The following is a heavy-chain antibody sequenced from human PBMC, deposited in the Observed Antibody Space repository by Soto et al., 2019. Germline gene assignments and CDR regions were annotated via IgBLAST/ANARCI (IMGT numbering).Heavy chain of an antibody. Sequence: QVQLVQSGAEVKKPGASVKVACKTSGFTFSKYYMHWVRQAPGQGLEWVGVINPSGRTTSYAQKFLVRVTVTRDASTTTVYMELNSLGSGETAVYYCARDLDVTTVTTSFDSWGQGTLVTVSS. D-gene: IGHD4-17*01. CDR2: INPSGRTT. CDR3: ARDLDVTTVTTSFDS. V-gene: IGHV1-46*01. J-gene: IGHJ4*02. CDR1: GFTFSKYY.